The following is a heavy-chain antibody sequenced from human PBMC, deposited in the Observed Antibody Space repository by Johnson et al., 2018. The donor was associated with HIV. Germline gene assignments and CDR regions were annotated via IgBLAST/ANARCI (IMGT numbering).Heavy chain of an antibody. CDR2: LYSGGNT. D-gene: IGHD3-16*01. V-gene: IGHV3-66*01. CDR3: ARGSRYTHDNDDVYLLQAFDI. J-gene: IGHJ3*02. Sequence: VQLVESGGGLVQPGGSLRLSCGASGFSVSNNYMNWVRQAPGKGLEWVSVLYSGGNTYYADSVRGRFTISRDNSKNTLYLQMSSLRADDTAVYYCARGSRYTHDNDDVYLLQAFDIWGQGTMVTVSS. CDR1: GFSVSNNY.